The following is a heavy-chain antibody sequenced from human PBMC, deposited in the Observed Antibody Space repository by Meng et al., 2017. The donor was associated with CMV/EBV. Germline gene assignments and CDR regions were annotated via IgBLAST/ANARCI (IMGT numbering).Heavy chain of an antibody. V-gene: IGHV3-48*03. J-gene: IGHJ4*02. CDR3: TTGVGYCSSTSCWPVGY. CDR2: ISSSGSTI. D-gene: IGHD2-2*01. CDR1: GFTFSSYE. Sequence: GSLKISCAASGFTFSSYEMNWVRQAPGKGLEWVSYISSSGSTIYYADSVKGRFTIYRDNAKNSLYLQMNSLRAEDTAVYYCTTGVGYCSSTSCWPVGYWGQGTLVTVSS.